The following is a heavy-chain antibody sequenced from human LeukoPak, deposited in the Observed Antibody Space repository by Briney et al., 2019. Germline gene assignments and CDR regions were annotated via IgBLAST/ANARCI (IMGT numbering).Heavy chain of an antibody. V-gene: IGHV4-59*01. J-gene: IGHJ2*01. CDR3: ARFRVDTYWYFDR. CDR2: INSSGST. CDR1: GGSISSYY. Sequence: SRTLSLTCAVSGGSISSYYWSWIRQPPDTGLGWIGYINSSGSTSYNPSLKSRVTISVATSKNKFSLRLSSVTAADTAVYYCARFRVDTYWYFDRWGRGTLVTVPS. D-gene: IGHD5-18*01.